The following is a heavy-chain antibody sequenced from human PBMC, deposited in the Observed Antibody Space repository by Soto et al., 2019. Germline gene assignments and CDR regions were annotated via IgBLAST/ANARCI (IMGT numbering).Heavy chain of an antibody. V-gene: IGHV1-69*04. Sequence: QVQLVQSGAEVKRPGSSVKVSCKASGDTFNFHSINWVRQAPGLGLEWMGRVNPILSMSNFAQRFQGRVTMTADKSTSTAYMELSGLRSEDTAIYYCATSYGSGYRAFDYWSQGALVTVSS. CDR1: GDTFNFHS. J-gene: IGHJ4*02. CDR3: ATSYGSGYRAFDY. CDR2: VNPILSMS. D-gene: IGHD3-10*01.